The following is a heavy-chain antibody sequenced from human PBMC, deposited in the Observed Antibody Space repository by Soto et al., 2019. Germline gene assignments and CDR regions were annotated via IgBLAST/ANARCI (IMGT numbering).Heavy chain of an antibody. CDR2: IIPVFGII. D-gene: IGHD6-19*01. CDR1: GGNPSNSA. Sequence: QVHLLLQSGAEVKKPGSSVKVACKASGGNPSNSAISWVRQAPGQGLEWMGGIIPVFGIISHAQNFQVRVTITADETTSTAYMELSSLRSEDTAVYFCAGGRIVVAGSGAYYSMDVLGQGTTVTVSS. J-gene: IGHJ6*02. V-gene: IGHV1-69*01. CDR3: AGGRIVVAGSGAYYSMDV.